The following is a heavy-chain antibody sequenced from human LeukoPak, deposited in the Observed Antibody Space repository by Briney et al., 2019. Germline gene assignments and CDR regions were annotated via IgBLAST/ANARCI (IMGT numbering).Heavy chain of an antibody. CDR2: ISYDGSNK. V-gene: IGHV3-30*04. D-gene: IGHD5-12*01. J-gene: IGHJ4*02. Sequence: GGSLRLSCAASGFTFSSYAMHWVRQAPGKGLEWVAVISYDGSNKYYADSVKGRFTISRDNSKNTLYLQMNSLRAEDTAVYYCARDLATAVPYWGQGTLVTVSS. CDR3: ARDLATAVPY. CDR1: GFTFSSYA.